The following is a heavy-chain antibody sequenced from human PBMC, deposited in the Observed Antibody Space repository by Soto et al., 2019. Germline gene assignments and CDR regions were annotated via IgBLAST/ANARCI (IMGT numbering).Heavy chain of an antibody. CDR2: INAGNGNT. Sequence: ASVKVSCKASGYTFTSYAMHWVRQAPGQRLEWMGWINAGNGNTKYSQKFQGRVTITRDTSASTAYMELSSLRSEDTAVYYCARDDSIAVADVDYWGQGTLVTVSS. J-gene: IGHJ4*02. CDR1: GYTFTSYA. D-gene: IGHD6-19*01. V-gene: IGHV1-3*01. CDR3: ARDDSIAVADVDY.